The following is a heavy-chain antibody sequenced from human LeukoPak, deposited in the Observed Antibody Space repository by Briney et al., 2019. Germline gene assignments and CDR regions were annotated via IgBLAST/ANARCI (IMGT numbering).Heavy chain of an antibody. J-gene: IGHJ4*02. V-gene: IGHV1-2*02. CDR1: GYTFTGYY. CDR2: INPNSGGT. D-gene: IGHD6-13*01. Sequence: ASVKVSCKASGYTFTGYYMHWVRQAPGQGLEWMGWINPNSGGTNYAQKFQGRVTMTRDTSISTAYMELSRLRSDDTAVYYCARSRRGGAAAGTLDYWGQGTLVTVSS. CDR3: ARSRRGGAAAGTLDY.